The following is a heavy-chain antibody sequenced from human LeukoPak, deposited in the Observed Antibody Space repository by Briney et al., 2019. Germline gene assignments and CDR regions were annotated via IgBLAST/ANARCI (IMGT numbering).Heavy chain of an antibody. V-gene: IGHV1-18*04. Sequence: ASVKVSCKASGYTFTGYYMHWVRQAPGQGLEWMGWISAYNGNTNYAQKLQGRVTMTTDTSTSTAHMELRSLRSDDTAVYYCARVAYSSACFDYWGQGTLVTVSS. CDR2: ISAYNGNT. CDR1: GYTFTGYY. CDR3: ARVAYSSACFDY. J-gene: IGHJ4*02. D-gene: IGHD6-19*01.